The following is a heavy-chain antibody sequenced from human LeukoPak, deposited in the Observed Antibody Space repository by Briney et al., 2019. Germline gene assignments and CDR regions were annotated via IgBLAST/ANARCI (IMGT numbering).Heavy chain of an antibody. CDR1: GYTFTGYY. V-gene: IGHV1-2*02. D-gene: IGHD3-3*01. CDR2: INPNSGGT. J-gene: IGHJ3*02. Sequence: ASVKVSCKASGYTFTGYYMHWVRQAPGQGLEWMGWINPNSGGTNYAQKFQGRVTMTRDTSISTAYMELSRLRSDDTAVYYCARITIFGVATDAFDIWGQGTMVTVSS. CDR3: ARITIFGVATDAFDI.